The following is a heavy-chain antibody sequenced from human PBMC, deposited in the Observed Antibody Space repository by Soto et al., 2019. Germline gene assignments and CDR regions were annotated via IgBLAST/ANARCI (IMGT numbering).Heavy chain of an antibody. Sequence: SEPLSLTCTVSGGYISSYYWSWIRQPPGKGLEWIGYIYYSGSTNYNPSLKSRVTISVDTSKNKLSLKLSSVTAADTAVYYCARGVPTMPDLPNWFVPWGMGTLV. V-gene: IGHV4-59*08. D-gene: IGHD2-2*01. CDR3: ARGVPTMPDLPNWFVP. CDR1: GGYISSYY. CDR2: IYYSGST. J-gene: IGHJ5*02.